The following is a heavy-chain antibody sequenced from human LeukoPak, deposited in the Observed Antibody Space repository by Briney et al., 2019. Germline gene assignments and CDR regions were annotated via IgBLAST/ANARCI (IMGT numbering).Heavy chain of an antibody. CDR1: GFTVSNSY. Sequence: GGSLRLSCAASGFTVSNSYMSWVRQAPGKGLEWVSVIYSGGTTYYADSVKGRFTISRDNSKNTLYLQMNSLRADDAAVYYCARDFPLMDVWGQGTTVTVSS. V-gene: IGHV3-53*01. CDR3: ARDFPLMDV. CDR2: IYSGGTT. J-gene: IGHJ6*02.